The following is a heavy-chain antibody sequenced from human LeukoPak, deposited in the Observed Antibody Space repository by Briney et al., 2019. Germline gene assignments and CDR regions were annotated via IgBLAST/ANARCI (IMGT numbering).Heavy chain of an antibody. CDR2: IYTSGST. D-gene: IGHD1-26*01. CDR1: GGSISSYY. V-gene: IGHV4-4*07. J-gene: IGHJ6*03. Sequence: SETLSLTCTVSGGSISSYYWSWIRQPAGKGLEWIGRIYTSGSTNYNPSLKSRVTMSVDTSKNQFSLKLTSVTAADTAVYYCARDFTDGGSSLVYYYYQYMDVWGKGTTVTVSS. CDR3: ARDFTDGGSSLVYYYYQYMDV.